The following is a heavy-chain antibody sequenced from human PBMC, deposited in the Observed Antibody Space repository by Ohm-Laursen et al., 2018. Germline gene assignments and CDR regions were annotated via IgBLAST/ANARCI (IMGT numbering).Heavy chain of an antibody. Sequence: SLRLSCSASGFTFTNAWMTWVRQAPGKGLEWVANMNQDGSERYYVDSVKGRFTISRDNAKNSLYLQMNSLRVEDTAVYYCARRVVNAINWFDPWGQGTLVTVSS. CDR1: GFTFTNAW. V-gene: IGHV3-7*01. D-gene: IGHD2-8*01. CDR2: MNQDGSER. CDR3: ARRVVNAINWFDP. J-gene: IGHJ5*02.